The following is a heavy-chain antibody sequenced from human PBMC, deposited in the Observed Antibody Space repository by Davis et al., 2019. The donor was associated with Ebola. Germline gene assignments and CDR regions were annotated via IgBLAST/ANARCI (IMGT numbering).Heavy chain of an antibody. Sequence: SETLSLTCAVYGGSFSGYYWSWIRQPPGKGLEWIGEINHSGSTNYNPSLKSRVTISVDTSKNQFSLKLSSVTAADTAVYYCARARFLEWLRCGFDPWGQGTLVTVSS. CDR1: GGSFSGYY. CDR2: INHSGST. J-gene: IGHJ5*02. CDR3: ARARFLEWLRCGFDP. D-gene: IGHD3-3*01. V-gene: IGHV4-34*01.